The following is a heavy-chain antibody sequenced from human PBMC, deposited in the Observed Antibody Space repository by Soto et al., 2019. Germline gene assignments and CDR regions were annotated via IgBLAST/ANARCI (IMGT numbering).Heavy chain of an antibody. CDR2: ISWNSGSI. J-gene: IGHJ4*02. Sequence: EVQLVESGGGLVQPGRSLRLSCAASGFTFDDYDMHWVRQAPGKGLEWGSGISWNSGSIGYADSVKGRFTISRDNAKNSLYLQLTSLRAEYTAVYYWAKVINGGSCDYGGQGTLVTVSS. CDR3: AKVINGGSCDY. CDR1: GFTFDDYD. V-gene: IGHV3-9*01. D-gene: IGHD2-15*01.